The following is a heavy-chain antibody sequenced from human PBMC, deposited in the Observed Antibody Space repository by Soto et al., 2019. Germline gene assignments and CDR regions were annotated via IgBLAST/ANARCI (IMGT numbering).Heavy chain of an antibody. J-gene: IGHJ5*02. CDR1: GFTFSSYS. CDR3: ARDVSSSSCWFDP. Sequence: EVQLVESGGGLVKPGGSLRLSCAASGFTFSSYSMNWVRQAPGKGLEWVSSISSSSSYIYYADSVKGRFTISRDNAKNSLSLQMNSLRAEDTAVYYCARDVSSSSCWFDPWGQGTLVTVSS. V-gene: IGHV3-21*01. D-gene: IGHD6-6*01. CDR2: ISSSSSYI.